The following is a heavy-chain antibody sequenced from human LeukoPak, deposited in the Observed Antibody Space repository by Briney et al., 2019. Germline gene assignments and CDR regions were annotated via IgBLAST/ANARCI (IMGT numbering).Heavy chain of an antibody. CDR1: GFTVSSNY. Sequence: PGGSLRLSCAASGFTVSSNYMSWVRQAPGKGLEWVSVIYSGGSTYYADSVKGRFTISRDNSKNTLYLRMNSLRAEDTAVYYCARDQLPGTGDYWGQGTLVTVSS. J-gene: IGHJ4*02. V-gene: IGHV3-66*02. CDR2: IYSGGST. D-gene: IGHD3-10*01. CDR3: ARDQLPGTGDY.